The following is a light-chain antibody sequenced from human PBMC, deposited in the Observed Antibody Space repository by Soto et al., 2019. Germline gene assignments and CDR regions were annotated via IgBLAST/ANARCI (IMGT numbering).Light chain of an antibody. CDR3: QQYNGYSRA. CDR1: QSISSY. V-gene: IGKV1-39*01. CDR2: AAS. J-gene: IGKJ1*01. Sequence: DLQMTQSPSSLSASVGDRVTITCRASQSISSYLNWYQQKPGKAPKLLIYAASSLQSGVPSRFSGSGSGTDFTLTISSLQPDDFATYYCQQYNGYSRAFGQGTKVEIK.